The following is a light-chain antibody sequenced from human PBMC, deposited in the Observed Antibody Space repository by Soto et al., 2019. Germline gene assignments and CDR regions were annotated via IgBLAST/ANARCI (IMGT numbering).Light chain of an antibody. V-gene: IGKV1-39*01. CDR1: QSISSY. Sequence: IQLTQSPSSLSASVGDRVTITCLASQSISSYLNWYQQKPGKPPRLLIYAASSLQSGVPSRFSGSGSGTDFTLTISSLQPEDFATYSCQQSYNSPQTFGRGTKVDIK. CDR3: QQSYNSPQT. J-gene: IGKJ1*01. CDR2: AAS.